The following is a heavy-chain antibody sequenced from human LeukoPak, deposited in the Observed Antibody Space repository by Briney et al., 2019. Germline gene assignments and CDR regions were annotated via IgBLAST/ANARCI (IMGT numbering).Heavy chain of an antibody. CDR1: GFTFSSYG. D-gene: IGHD1-26*01. Sequence: GGSLRLSCAASGFTFSSYGMHWVRQAPGKGLGWVAVIWYDGSNKYYADSVKGRFTISRDNSKNTLYLQMNSLRAEDTAVYYCARGGGVGATGRRYYYYGMDVWGQGTTVTVSS. V-gene: IGHV3-33*01. J-gene: IGHJ6*02. CDR2: IWYDGSNK. CDR3: ARGGGVGATGRRYYYYGMDV.